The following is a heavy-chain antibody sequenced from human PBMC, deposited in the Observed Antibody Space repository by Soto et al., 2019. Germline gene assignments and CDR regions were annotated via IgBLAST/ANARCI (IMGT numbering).Heavy chain of an antibody. V-gene: IGHV4-30-4*01. CDR3: AREAAARPYYYYGMDV. D-gene: IGHD6-6*01. J-gene: IGHJ6*02. CDR2: IYYSGST. Sequence: SETLSLTCTVSGGSISSGDYYWSWIRQPPGKGLEWIGYIYYSGSTYYNPSLKSRVTISVDTSKNQFSLKLSSVTAADTAVYYCAREAAARPYYYYGMDVWGQRTTVTVSS. CDR1: GGSISSGDYY.